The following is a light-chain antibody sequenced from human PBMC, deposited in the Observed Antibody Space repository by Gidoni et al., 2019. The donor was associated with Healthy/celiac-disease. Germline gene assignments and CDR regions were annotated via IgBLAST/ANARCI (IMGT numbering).Light chain of an antibody. V-gene: IGKV3-15*01. CDR1: QSVSSN. Sequence: EIVMTQSPATLSVSPGERATLSCRASQSVSSNLAWYQQKPGQAPRLLIYGASTRATGIPARFSGSGSGTEFTLTISSLQSEDFAVYYCQQYSNWPRPFTFGPGTKVEIK. J-gene: IGKJ3*01. CDR2: GAS. CDR3: QQYSNWPRPFT.